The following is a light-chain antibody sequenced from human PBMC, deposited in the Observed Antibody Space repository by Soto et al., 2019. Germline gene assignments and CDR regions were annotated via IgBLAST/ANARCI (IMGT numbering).Light chain of an antibody. Sequence: DTQMTQSPSTLSASIGDRVTITCRASQTISEWLAWYQQKPGKAPKVLIYDASSLESGVPSRFRGSGSGTEFTLTISSLQPDDFAIYYCQQYNNSPWTFGQGTKVDIK. CDR3: QQYNNSPWT. J-gene: IGKJ1*01. CDR1: QTISEW. V-gene: IGKV1-5*01. CDR2: DAS.